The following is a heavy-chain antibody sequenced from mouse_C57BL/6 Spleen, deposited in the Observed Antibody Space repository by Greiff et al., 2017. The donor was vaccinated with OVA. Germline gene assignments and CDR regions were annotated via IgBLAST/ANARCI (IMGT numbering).Heavy chain of an antibody. V-gene: IGHV1-53*01. CDR3: ARSDYDEGAWFAY. CDR1: GYTFTSYW. CDR2: INPSNGGT. D-gene: IGHD2-4*01. J-gene: IGHJ3*01. Sequence: QVQLQQPGTELVKPGASVKLSCKASGYTFTSYWMHWVKQRPVQGLEWIGNINPSNGGTNYNEKFKSKATLTVDKSSSTAYMQLSSLTSEDSAVYYCARSDYDEGAWFAYWGQGTLVTVSA.